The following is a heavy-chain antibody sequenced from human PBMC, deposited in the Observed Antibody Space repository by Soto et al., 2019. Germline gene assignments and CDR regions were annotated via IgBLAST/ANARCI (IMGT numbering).Heavy chain of an antibody. D-gene: IGHD2-15*01. CDR3: ARDLGGWPDY. J-gene: IGHJ4*02. CDR2: IYYSGST. CDR1: GGSISSGDYY. V-gene: IGHV4-30-4*02. Sequence: SETLSLTCTVSGGSISSGDYYWSWIRQPPGKGLEWIGYIYYSGSTYYNPSLKSRVTISVDKSTNTVYMKLSSVTSEDTAVYYCARDLGGWPDYWGQGTLVTVSS.